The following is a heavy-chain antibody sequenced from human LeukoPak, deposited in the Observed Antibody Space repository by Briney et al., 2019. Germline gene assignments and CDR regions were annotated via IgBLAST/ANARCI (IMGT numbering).Heavy chain of an antibody. CDR1: GYTFTSYW. Sequence: GESLRISCKGSGYTFTSYWINWVRQMPGEGPEWMGRIHPSDSDTNYSPSFQGHVTFSTDKSISTAYLQWTSLKASDTAIYFCARHYYNDNTLLDFWGQGTLVTVSS. CDR2: IHPSDSDT. D-gene: IGHD3-22*01. CDR3: ARHYYNDNTLLDF. J-gene: IGHJ4*02. V-gene: IGHV5-10-1*01.